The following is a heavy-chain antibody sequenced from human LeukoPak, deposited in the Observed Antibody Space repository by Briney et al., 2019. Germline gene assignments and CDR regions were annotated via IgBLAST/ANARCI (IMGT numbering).Heavy chain of an antibody. CDR1: GGSISSGSYY. D-gene: IGHD3-22*01. CDR2: IYSSGST. V-gene: IGHV4-61*02. J-gene: IGHJ3*02. CDR3: ARGPYSYDSSGAFDI. Sequence: SQTLSLTCTVSGGSISSGSYYWSWIRQPAGKGLEWIGRIYSSGSTNYNPSLKSRVTISVDTSKNQFSLKLSSVTAADTAVYFCARGPYSYDSSGAFDIWGQGTMVTVSS.